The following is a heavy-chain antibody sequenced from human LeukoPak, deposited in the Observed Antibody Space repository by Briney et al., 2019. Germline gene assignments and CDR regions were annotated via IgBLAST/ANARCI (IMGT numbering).Heavy chain of an antibody. CDR3: ARGRPWELRLDY. J-gene: IGHJ4*02. V-gene: IGHV4-34*01. CDR2: INRSGST. CDR1: GGSFSGYY. Sequence: SETLSLTCAVYGGSFSGYYWSWIRQPPGKGLEWIGEINRSGSTNYNPSLKSRVTISVDTSKNQFSLKLSSVTAADTAVYYCARGRPWELRLDYWGQGTLVTVSS. D-gene: IGHD1-26*01.